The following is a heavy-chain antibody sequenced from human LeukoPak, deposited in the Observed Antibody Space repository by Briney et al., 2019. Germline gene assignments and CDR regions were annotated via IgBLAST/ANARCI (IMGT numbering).Heavy chain of an antibody. V-gene: IGHV3-15*01. CDR2: IKRKTEGWTT. CDR1: GFTFSDAW. Sequence: GGYLRLSCAASGFTFSDAWMNWVRRTPGKGLEWVARIKRKTEGWTTDYAAPVEGRFSISRDDSKNTVFLQMNSLKTEDTAVYYCTRVRSPTCYSLGDWGQGTLVTVSS. D-gene: IGHD2-21*01. J-gene: IGHJ4*02. CDR3: TRVRSPTCYSLGD.